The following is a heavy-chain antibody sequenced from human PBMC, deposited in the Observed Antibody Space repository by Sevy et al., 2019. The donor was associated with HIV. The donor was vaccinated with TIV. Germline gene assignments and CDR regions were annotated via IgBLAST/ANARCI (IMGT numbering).Heavy chain of an antibody. V-gene: IGHV4-59*13. Sequence: SETLSLTCTVSGGSISSYYWSWIRQPPGKGLEWIGYIYYSGSTNYNPALKSRVTISVDTSKNQFSLKLSSVTAADTAVYYCAREGPHGEVLGTSWFDPWGQGTLVTVSS. CDR3: AREGPHGEVLGTSWFDP. CDR1: GGSISSYY. J-gene: IGHJ5*02. D-gene: IGHD1-1*01. CDR2: IYYSGST.